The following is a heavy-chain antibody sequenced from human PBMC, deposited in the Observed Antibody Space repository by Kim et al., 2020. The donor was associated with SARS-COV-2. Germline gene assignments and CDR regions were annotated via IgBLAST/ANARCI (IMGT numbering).Heavy chain of an antibody. D-gene: IGHD2-2*01. CDR3: AIYSRDCSSNGCYYYVDY. CDR2: ISGSGGST. V-gene: IGHV3-23*01. J-gene: IGHJ4*02. Sequence: GGSLRLSCAASGFTFSSYAMSWVRQAPGKGLEWVSAISGSGGSTYYADSVKGRFTISRDNSKNTLYLQMNSLRAEDTAVYYCAIYSRDCSSNGCYYYVDYWGQGTLVTVSS. CDR1: GFTFSSYA.